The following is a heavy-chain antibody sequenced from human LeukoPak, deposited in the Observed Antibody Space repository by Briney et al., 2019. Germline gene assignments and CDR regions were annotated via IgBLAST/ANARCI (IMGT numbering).Heavy chain of an antibody. CDR1: GGSISSYY. V-gene: IGHV4-59*01. D-gene: IGHD3-16*01. CDR3: ARDPLGRVSWFDP. CDR2: IYYSGST. J-gene: IGHJ5*02. Sequence: SETLSLTCTVSGGSISSYYWSWIRQPPGKGLVWIGYIYYSGSTNYNPSLKSRVTISVDTSKNQFSLKLSSVTAADTAVYYCARDPLGRVSWFDPWGQGTLVTVSS.